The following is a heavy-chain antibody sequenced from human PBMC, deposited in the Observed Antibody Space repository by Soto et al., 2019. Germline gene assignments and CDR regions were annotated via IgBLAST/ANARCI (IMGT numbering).Heavy chain of an antibody. V-gene: IGHV4-4*02. Sequence: SETLSLTCAVSGGSISSSNWWSWVRQPPGKGLEWIGEIYHSGSTNHNPSLKSRVTISVDKSKNQFSLKLSSVTAADTAVYYCARGRQAGIQTYYYDSSGSLFDYWGQGTLVTVSS. CDR1: GGSISSSNW. CDR2: IYHSGST. J-gene: IGHJ4*02. CDR3: ARGRQAGIQTYYYDSSGSLFDY. D-gene: IGHD3-22*01.